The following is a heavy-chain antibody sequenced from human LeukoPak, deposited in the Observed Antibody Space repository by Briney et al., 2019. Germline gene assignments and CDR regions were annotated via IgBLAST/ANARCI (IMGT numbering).Heavy chain of an antibody. CDR2: LFYSGST. V-gene: IGHV4-59*01. J-gene: IGHJ4*02. CDR1: GGSFSGYY. D-gene: IGHD3-10*01. Sequence: PSETLSLTCAVYGGSFSGYYWSWIRQPPGKGLEWIAYLFYSGSTDYNPSLESRVTISVDTSKNQFSLKLRSVTAADTAVYYCATVAVIRGVTYFDYWGQGTLVTVSS. CDR3: ATVAVIRGVTYFDY.